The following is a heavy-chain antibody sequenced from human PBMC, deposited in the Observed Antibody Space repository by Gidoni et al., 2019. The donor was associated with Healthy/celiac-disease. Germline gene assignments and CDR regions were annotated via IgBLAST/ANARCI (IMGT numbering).Heavy chain of an antibody. J-gene: IGHJ4*02. Sequence: QVQLVESGGGVVQPGRSLRLSCAASGFTFSSYGMHWVRQAPGKGLEWVAVIWYDGSNKYYADSVKGRFTISRDNSKNTLYLKMNSLRAEDTAVYYCAREVAAAGTSLDYWGQGTLVTVSS. CDR1: GFTFSSYG. D-gene: IGHD6-13*01. CDR2: IWYDGSNK. CDR3: AREVAAAGTSLDY. V-gene: IGHV3-33*01.